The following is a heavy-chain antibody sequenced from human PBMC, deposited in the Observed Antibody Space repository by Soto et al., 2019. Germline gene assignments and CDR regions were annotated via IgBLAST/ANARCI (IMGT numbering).Heavy chain of an antibody. CDR2: ISWNSGSI. CDR3: AKDITPFSMLGPVFGV. J-gene: IGHJ3*01. V-gene: IGHV3-9*01. Sequence: PGGSLRLSCAASGFTFDDYAMHWVRQAPGKGLEWVSGISWNSGSIGYADSVKGRFTISRDNAKNSLYLQINSLRAEDTALYYCAKDITPFSMLGPVFGVWGQGTMVTVSS. CDR1: GFTFDDYA. D-gene: IGHD3-10*02.